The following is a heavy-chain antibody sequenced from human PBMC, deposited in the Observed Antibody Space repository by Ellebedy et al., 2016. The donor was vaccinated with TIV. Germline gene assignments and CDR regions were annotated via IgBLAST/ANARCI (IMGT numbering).Heavy chain of an antibody. CDR1: GFTFTNAW. V-gene: IGHV3-15*01. J-gene: IGHJ4*02. D-gene: IGHD7-27*01. Sequence: GESLKISCAASGFTFTNAWVSWVRQAPGKGLEWVGRIKSKTDARTRDFAAPVKGRFLISRDDSKSTVYLQMTSLKIEDTAVYYFSAGTGKTDFDYWGQGTLVTVSS. CDR3: SAGTGKTDFDY. CDR2: IKSKTDARTR.